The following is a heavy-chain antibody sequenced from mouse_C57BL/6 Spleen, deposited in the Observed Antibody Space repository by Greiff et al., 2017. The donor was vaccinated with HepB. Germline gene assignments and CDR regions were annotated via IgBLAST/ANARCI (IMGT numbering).Heavy chain of an antibody. J-gene: IGHJ4*01. Sequence: EVQLQQSGPELVKPGASVKMSCKASGYTFTDYNMHWVKQSHGKSLEWIGYINPNNGGTSYNQKFKGKATLTVNKSSSTAYMELRSLTSDDSAVYYCAINYGNPLYYAMDYWGQGTSVTVSS. V-gene: IGHV1-22*01. D-gene: IGHD2-1*01. CDR1: GYTFTDYN. CDR3: AINYGNPLYYAMDY. CDR2: INPNNGGT.